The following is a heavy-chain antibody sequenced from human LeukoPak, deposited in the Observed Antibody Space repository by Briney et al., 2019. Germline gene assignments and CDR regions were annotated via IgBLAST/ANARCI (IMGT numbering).Heavy chain of an antibody. CDR1: GVTFSSYA. V-gene: IGHV3-30-3*01. Sequence: GGSLRLSCAASGVTFSSYAMHWVRQAPGKGLEWVAVISYDGSNKYYADSVKGRFTISRDNSKNTLYLQMNSLRAEDTAVYYCARDPGYDFWSGFFDYWGQGTLVTVSS. J-gene: IGHJ4*02. CDR2: ISYDGSNK. D-gene: IGHD3-3*01. CDR3: ARDPGYDFWSGFFDY.